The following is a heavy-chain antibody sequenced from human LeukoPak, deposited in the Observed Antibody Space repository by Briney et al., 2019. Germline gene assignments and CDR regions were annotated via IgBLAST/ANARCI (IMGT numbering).Heavy chain of an antibody. V-gene: IGHV1-18*01. CDR3: ARDNRPDAPKQGYCSSTSCYGPDY. CDR2: ISAYNGNT. D-gene: IGHD2-2*01. Sequence: ASVKVSCKASGYTFTNYGISWVRQAPGQGLEWMGWISAYNGNTNYAQKLQGRVIMTTDTSTSTAYMELRSLRSDDTAVYYCARDNRPDAPKQGYCSSTSCYGPDYWGQGTLVTVSS. CDR1: GYTFTNYG. J-gene: IGHJ4*02.